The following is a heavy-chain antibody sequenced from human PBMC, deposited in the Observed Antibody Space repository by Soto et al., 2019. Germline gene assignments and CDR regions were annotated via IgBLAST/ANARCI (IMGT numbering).Heavy chain of an antibody. D-gene: IGHD4-17*01. CDR1: GYTFTNYY. CDR3: ARSGTVTTFYYYGMDV. V-gene: IGHV1-46*01. Sequence: VASVKVSCKASGYTFTNYYMHWVRQAPGQGLEWMGIINPSGGSTSYAQKFQGRVTMTRDTSTSTVYMELSSLRSEDTAVYYCARSGTVTTFYYYGMDVWGQGTTVTVSS. J-gene: IGHJ6*02. CDR2: INPSGGST.